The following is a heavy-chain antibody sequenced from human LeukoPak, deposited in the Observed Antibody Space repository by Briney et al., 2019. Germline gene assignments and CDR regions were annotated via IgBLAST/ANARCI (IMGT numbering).Heavy chain of an antibody. J-gene: IGHJ5*02. CDR2: IYYSGST. CDR3: ARHPLLYQLPPIGNWFDP. V-gene: IGHV4-59*08. D-gene: IGHD2-2*01. CDR1: GGSISSYY. Sequence: PSETLSLTCTVSGGSISSYYWSWIRQPPGKGLEWIGYIYYSGSTNYNPSLKSRVTISVDTSKNQFSLKMSSVTAADTAVYYCARHPLLYQLPPIGNWFDPWGQGTLVTVSS.